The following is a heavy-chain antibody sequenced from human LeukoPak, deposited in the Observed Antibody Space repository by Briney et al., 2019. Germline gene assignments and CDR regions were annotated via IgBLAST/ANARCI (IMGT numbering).Heavy chain of an antibody. CDR1: GFTFSSYG. V-gene: IGHV3-30*02. J-gene: IGHJ5*02. CDR2: IRYDGSNK. CDR3: AKDPGYCSGGSCSP. Sequence: GGSLRLSCAASGFTFSSYGMHWVRQAPGKGLEWVAFIRYDGSNKYYADSVKGRFTISRDNSKNTLYLQMNSLRAEDTAVYYCAKDPGYCSGGSCSPWGQGTLVTVSS. D-gene: IGHD2-15*01.